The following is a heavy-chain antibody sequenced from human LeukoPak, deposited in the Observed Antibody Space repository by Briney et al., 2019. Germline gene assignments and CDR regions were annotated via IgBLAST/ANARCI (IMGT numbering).Heavy chain of an antibody. CDR3: AELGITMIGGV. CDR1: GFTFSSYE. Sequence: PGGSLRLSCAASGFTFSSYEMNWVRKAPGKGLEWVSGIRTDGVTTYYADSVKGRFIISRDNSKNTVYLQMNSLRAEDTAVYYCAELGITMIGGVWGKETTVTISS. V-gene: IGHV3-23*01. D-gene: IGHD3-10*02. CDR2: IRTDGVTT. J-gene: IGHJ6*04.